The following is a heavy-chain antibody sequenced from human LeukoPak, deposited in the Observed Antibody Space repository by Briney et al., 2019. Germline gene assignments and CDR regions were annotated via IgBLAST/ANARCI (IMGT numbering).Heavy chain of an antibody. CDR3: AGGEMATRRPDAFDI. CDR2: IIPIFGTA. CDR1: GGTFSSYA. Sequence: SVKVSCKASGGTFSSYAISWVRQAPGQGLEWMGGIIPIFGTANYAQKFQGRVTITADKSTSTAYMEVSSLRSEDTAVYYCAGGEMATRRPDAFDIWGQGTMVTVSS. J-gene: IGHJ3*02. V-gene: IGHV1-69*06. D-gene: IGHD5-24*01.